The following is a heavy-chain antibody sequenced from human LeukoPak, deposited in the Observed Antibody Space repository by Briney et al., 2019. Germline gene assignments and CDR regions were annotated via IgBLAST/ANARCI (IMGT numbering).Heavy chain of an antibody. V-gene: IGHV4-31*03. CDR3: ARDGGKGSGWLQYFDY. CDR2: IYYSGST. CDR1: GGSISSGGYY. J-gene: IGHJ4*02. D-gene: IGHD6-19*01. Sequence: SETLSLTCTLSGGSISSGGYYWSCIRQHPGKGLEWIGYIYYSGSTYYNPSLKSRVTISVDTSKNQFSLKLSSVTAADTAVYYCARDGGKGSGWLQYFDYWGQGTLVTVSS.